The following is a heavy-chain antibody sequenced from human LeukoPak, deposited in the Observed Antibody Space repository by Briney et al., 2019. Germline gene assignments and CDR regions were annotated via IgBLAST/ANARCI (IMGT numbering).Heavy chain of an antibody. J-gene: IGHJ5*02. V-gene: IGHV3-74*01. CDR3: ANYWYP. Sequence: GGSLRLSCASSGFTFSSDWMYWVRQAPGRGPVWVSGVKPDGTYTHYADSMKGRFTISRDDAKNTLYLQMNSLRVEDTAVYYCANYWYPWGPGTLVTVSS. CDR2: VKPDGTYT. CDR1: GFTFSSDW. D-gene: IGHD2-8*02.